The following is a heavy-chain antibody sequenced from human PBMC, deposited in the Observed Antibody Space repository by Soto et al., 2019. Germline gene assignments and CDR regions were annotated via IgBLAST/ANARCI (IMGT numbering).Heavy chain of an antibody. CDR2: INPNSGGT. CDR3: ARGRGYGDYVGAFDI. V-gene: IGHV1-2*04. D-gene: IGHD4-17*01. CDR1: GGTFTGYY. Sequence: GASVKVSCKASGGTFTGYYMHWVRQAPGQGLEWMGWINPNSGGTNYAQKFQGWVTMTRDTSISTAYMELSRLRSDDMAVYYCARGRGYGDYVGAFDIWGQGTMVTVSS. J-gene: IGHJ3*02.